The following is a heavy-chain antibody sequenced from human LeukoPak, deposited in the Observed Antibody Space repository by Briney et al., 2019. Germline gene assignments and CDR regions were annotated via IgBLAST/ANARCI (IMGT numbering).Heavy chain of an antibody. CDR3: ARETYYDFWSGDYHYYGMDV. Sequence: GASVKVSCKASGYTFTSYGISWVRQAPGQGLEWMGWISAYNGNTNYAQKLQGRVTMTTDTSTSTAYMELRSLRSDDTAVYYCARETYYDFWSGDYHYYGMDVWGQGTTVTVSS. CDR2: ISAYNGNT. CDR1: GYTFTSYG. D-gene: IGHD3-3*01. J-gene: IGHJ6*02. V-gene: IGHV1-18*01.